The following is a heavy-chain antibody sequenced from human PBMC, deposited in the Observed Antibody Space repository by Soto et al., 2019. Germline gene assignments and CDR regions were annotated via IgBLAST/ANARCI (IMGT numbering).Heavy chain of an antibody. Sequence: QVQLVESGGGVVQPGRSLRLSCEASGFPFSTYSMHWVRQTPGKGLEWVSVISYDGSKKYYADSVKGRFTISRDISKNTVYLQMNSLRAEDTAVYYCARSIAVAALDYWGQGTLVTVSS. D-gene: IGHD6-19*01. CDR1: GFPFSTYS. V-gene: IGHV3-30-3*01. J-gene: IGHJ4*02. CDR2: ISYDGSKK. CDR3: ARSIAVAALDY.